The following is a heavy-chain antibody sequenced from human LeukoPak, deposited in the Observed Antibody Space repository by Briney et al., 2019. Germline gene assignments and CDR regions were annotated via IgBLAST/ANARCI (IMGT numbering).Heavy chain of an antibody. CDR2: INHSGST. CDR1: GGSFSGYY. V-gene: IGHV4-34*01. J-gene: IGHJ3*02. CDR3: ARFIAAAGTGAFDI. D-gene: IGHD6-13*01. Sequence: SETLSLTCAVYGGSFSGYYWSWIRQPPGKGLEWIGEINHSGSTNYNPSLKSRVTISVDTSKNQFSLKLSSVTAVDTAVYYCARFIAAAGTGAFDIWGQGTMVTVSS.